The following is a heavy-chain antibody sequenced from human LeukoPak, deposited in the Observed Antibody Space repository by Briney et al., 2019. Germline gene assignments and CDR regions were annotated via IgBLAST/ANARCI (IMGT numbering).Heavy chain of an antibody. D-gene: IGHD3-22*01. Sequence: GGSLRLSCAASGFAFSTYEMNWVRQAPGKGLEWDSYISSSGNNIDYADSVKDRFTISRDNADNSLYLQMNSLRAEDTAVYYCAAYYYDSSPKAVWGQGTMVTVSS. CDR2: ISSSGNNI. J-gene: IGHJ3*01. CDR1: GFAFSTYE. CDR3: AAYYYDSSPKAV. V-gene: IGHV3-48*03.